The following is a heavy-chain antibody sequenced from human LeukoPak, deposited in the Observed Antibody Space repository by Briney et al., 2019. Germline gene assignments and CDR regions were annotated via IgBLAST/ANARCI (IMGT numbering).Heavy chain of an antibody. CDR1: GFTFDDYG. D-gene: IGHD6-25*01. V-gene: IGHV3-20*04. CDR2: INWNGGST. CDR3: AKDIGSGKPKYYFDY. J-gene: IGHJ4*02. Sequence: GGSLRLSCAASGFTFDDYGMGWVRQAPGKGLEWVSGINWNGGSTGYADSVKGRFTISRDNAKNSLYLQMNSLRTEDAALYYCAKDIGSGKPKYYFDYWGQGTLVTVSS.